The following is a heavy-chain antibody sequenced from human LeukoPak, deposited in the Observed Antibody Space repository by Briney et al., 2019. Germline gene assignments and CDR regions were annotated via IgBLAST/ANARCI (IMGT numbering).Heavy chain of an antibody. CDR2: VKRKTYCETA. Sequence: GGSLRLSCAASGFTFSNAGMSWVRQAPGRGLEWVGRVKRKTYCETAYYVAPVKGTLNNSRDDSEHTLYVQMNSLKTEYTAVYDCTTVYPVHDYLDYWGQGTLVTVPS. J-gene: IGHJ4*02. CDR3: TTVYPVHDYLDY. CDR1: GFTFSNAG. D-gene: IGHD2-2*01. V-gene: IGHV3-15*01.